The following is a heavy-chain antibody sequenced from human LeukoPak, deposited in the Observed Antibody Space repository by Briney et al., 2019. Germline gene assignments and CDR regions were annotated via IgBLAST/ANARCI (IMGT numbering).Heavy chain of an antibody. CDR3: AKDLRYYYDSSRYLDY. D-gene: IGHD3-22*01. CDR1: GFTFTAYG. CDR2: IRYDADNK. J-gene: IGHJ4*02. V-gene: IGHV3-30*02. Sequence: GGSLRLSCAASGFTFTAYGMHWVRQAPGKGLEWVAFIRYDADNKFYADSVKGRFTISRDNSKNTLYLQMNSLRAEDTAVYYCAKDLRYYYDSSRYLDYWGQGTLVTVSS.